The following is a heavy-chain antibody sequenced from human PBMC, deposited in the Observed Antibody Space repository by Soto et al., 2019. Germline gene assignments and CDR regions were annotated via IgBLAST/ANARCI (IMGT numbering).Heavy chain of an antibody. Sequence: PGESLKISCQGSGYTFSNNWISWVRQKPGKGLEWMGKIDPSGSYTDYSPSFQGQVSISVDKSINTAYLQWSSLKASDTAMYFCARQSLRSSYALDVWGQGTTVTVSS. CDR1: GYTFSNNW. D-gene: IGHD4-17*01. CDR3: ARQSLRSSYALDV. CDR2: IDPSGSYT. J-gene: IGHJ6*02. V-gene: IGHV5-10-1*04.